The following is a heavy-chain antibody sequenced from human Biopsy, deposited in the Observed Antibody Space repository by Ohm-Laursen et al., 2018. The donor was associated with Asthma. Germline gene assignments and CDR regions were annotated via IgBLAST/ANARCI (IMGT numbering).Heavy chain of an antibody. V-gene: IGHV4-31*03. Sequence: TLSLTCTVSYGSITSGGYYWTWIRQHPGKDLEWIGFIYYSGSTYYNPSLKSRVSISIDTSKNQFSLKLSSMTAADTAVYYCARAQDYYDSRGYYRSFDYWGQGTLVTVSS. J-gene: IGHJ4*02. CDR3: ARAQDYYDSRGYYRSFDY. CDR2: IYYSGST. CDR1: YGSITSGGYY. D-gene: IGHD3-22*01.